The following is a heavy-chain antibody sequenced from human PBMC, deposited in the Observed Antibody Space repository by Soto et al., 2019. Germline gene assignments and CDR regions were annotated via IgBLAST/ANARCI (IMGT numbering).Heavy chain of an antibody. D-gene: IGHD2-2*01. CDR1: GFRLRDYW. CDR2: IKQDASEK. J-gene: IGHJ4*02. CDR3: ARETSVDAD. V-gene: IGHV3-7*05. Sequence: EVQLVESGGGLVQHGGSLRLSCVVSGFRLRDYWMTWVRQAPGKGLEWVATIKQDASEKYYVDSVKGRCTISRDNAKNSLYLQMNSLTTEDTAVSYCARETSVDADWGQGTLVTVSS.